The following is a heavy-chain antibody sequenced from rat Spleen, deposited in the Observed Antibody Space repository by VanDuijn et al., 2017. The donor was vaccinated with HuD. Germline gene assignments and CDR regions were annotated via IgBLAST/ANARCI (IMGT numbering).Heavy chain of an antibody. CDR3: ARLRALDYLMNA. V-gene: IGHV5-25*01. J-gene: IGHJ4*01. CDR1: GFTFSNYY. CDR2: ISAGGGS. Sequence: EVQLVESGGGLVQPGRSMKLSCAASGFTFSNYYMAWVRQAPTKGLEWVAYISAGGGSYYGDSVKGRFTISRDNAKNTLYLEMNSLRSEDTATYYCARLRALDYLMNAWGQGASVTVSS. D-gene: IGHD1-11*01.